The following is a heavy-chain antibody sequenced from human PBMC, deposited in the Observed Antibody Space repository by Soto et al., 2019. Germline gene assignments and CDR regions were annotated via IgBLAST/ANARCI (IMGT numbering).Heavy chain of an antibody. CDR1: GASISGYH. J-gene: IGHJ4*02. V-gene: IGHV4-59*01. Sequence: SETLSLTCTASGASISGYHWGWIRQPPGKGLEWIGYISNSGSTNYNPSLKSRVTISVDTSKNQFSLKLSSVTAADTAVYYCARDWGGDTFDYWGQGTLVTVSS. CDR2: ISNSGST. D-gene: IGHD2-21*02. CDR3: ARDWGGDTFDY.